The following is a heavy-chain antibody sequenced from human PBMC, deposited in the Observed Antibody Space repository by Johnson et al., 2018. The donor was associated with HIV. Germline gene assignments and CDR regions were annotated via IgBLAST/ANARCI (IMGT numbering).Heavy chain of an antibody. J-gene: IGHJ3*02. D-gene: IGHD3-10*01. CDR3: ARDLNRYYYGSVKAFDI. CDR1: GFTFSSYA. V-gene: IGHV3-30*04. Sequence: QMQLVESGGGLVQPGRSLRLSCAASGFTFSSYAMHWVRQAPGKGLEWVAVISYDGSNKYYADSVKGRFTISRDNSKNTLYLQMNSLRAEDTAVYYCARDLNRYYYGSVKAFDIWGQGTMVTVSS. CDR2: ISYDGSNK.